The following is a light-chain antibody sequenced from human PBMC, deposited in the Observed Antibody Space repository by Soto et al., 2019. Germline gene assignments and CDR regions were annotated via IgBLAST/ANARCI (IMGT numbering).Light chain of an antibody. CDR2: DVS. V-gene: IGLV2-14*01. CDR3: SSYTTSSTYV. Sequence: QSVLTQPASVSGSPGQSITISCTGTISDVGGYDYVSWYQQHPGKAPKLMIYDVSNRPSGVSNRFSGSKSGNAASLTISWLQADDEADYYCSSYTTSSTYVFGTGTKVTVL. J-gene: IGLJ1*01. CDR1: ISDVGGYDY.